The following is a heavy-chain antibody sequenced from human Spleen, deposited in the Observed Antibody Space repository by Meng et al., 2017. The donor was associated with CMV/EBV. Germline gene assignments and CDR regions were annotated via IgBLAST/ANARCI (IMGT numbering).Heavy chain of an antibody. CDR3: ARRDYRDLENWFDP. D-gene: IGHD4-17*01. CDR2: INHSGNT. J-gene: IGHJ5*02. V-gene: IGHV4-31*02. CDR1: GDSISRGNYY. Sequence: GDSISRGNYYRHWIRQHPGKGLEWIGYINHSGNTYYNPSLKSRVTISVDTSKNHFSLNLNSVTAADTAVYYCARRDYRDLENWFDPWGQGTLVTVSS.